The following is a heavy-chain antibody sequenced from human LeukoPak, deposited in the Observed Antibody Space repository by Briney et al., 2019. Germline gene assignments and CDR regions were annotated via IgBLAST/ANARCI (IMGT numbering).Heavy chain of an antibody. V-gene: IGHV1-69*04. D-gene: IGHD5-24*01. CDR3: ARDGEMATIYFDY. CDR2: IIPIVGIA. J-gene: IGHJ4*02. CDR1: GGTFSSYA. Sequence: SVKVSCKASGGTFSSYAISWVRQAPGQGLEWMGTIIPIVGIANYAQKFQGRVTITADKFTSTAYMELSSLRSEDTAVYYCARDGEMATIYFDYWGQGTLVTVSS.